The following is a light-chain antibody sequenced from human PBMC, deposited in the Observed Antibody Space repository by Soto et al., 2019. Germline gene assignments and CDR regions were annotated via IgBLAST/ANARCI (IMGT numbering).Light chain of an antibody. CDR1: QSISTY. Sequence: DIQMTQSPSSLSASVGDRVTITCRASQSISTYLNWYQQNPGKAPNLLIYDASSLQSGVPSRFSGSGSGTEFTLTISSLQTGDFSTYYCQQYHSYWTFGQGTKVDIK. CDR3: QQYHSYWT. CDR2: DAS. J-gene: IGKJ1*01. V-gene: IGKV1-39*01.